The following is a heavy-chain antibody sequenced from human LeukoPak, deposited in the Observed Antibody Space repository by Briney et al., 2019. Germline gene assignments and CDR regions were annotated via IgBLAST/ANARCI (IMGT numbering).Heavy chain of an antibody. V-gene: IGHV4-31*03. J-gene: IGHJ5*02. CDR1: GGSISSGGYY. D-gene: IGHD3-10*01. CDR3: ARTKGGIDYYGSGPWEFDP. Sequence: SETLSLTCTVSGGSISSGGYYWSWIRQHPGKGLEWIGYIYYSGSTYYNPSLKSRVTTSVDTSKNQFSLKLSSVTAADTAVYYCARTKGGIDYYGSGPWEFDPWGQGTLVTVSS. CDR2: IYYSGST.